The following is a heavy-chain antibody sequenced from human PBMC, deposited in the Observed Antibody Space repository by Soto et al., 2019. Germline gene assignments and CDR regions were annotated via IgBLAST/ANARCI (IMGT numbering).Heavy chain of an antibody. Sequence: PGESLKISCKGSGYSFTSYWISWVRQMPGKGLEWMGRIDPSDSYTNYSPSFQGHVTISADKSISTAYLQWSSLKASDTAMYYCARPGPVPTTVVVTAILDAFDIWGQGTMVTVSS. V-gene: IGHV5-10-1*01. CDR1: GYSFTSYW. D-gene: IGHD2-21*02. CDR2: IDPSDSYT. J-gene: IGHJ3*02. CDR3: ARPGPVPTTVVVTAILDAFDI.